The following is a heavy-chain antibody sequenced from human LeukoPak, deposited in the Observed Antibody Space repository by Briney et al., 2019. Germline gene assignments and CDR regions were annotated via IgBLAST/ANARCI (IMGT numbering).Heavy chain of an antibody. J-gene: IGHJ3*02. V-gene: IGHV4-61*09. CDR2: IYTSGST. CDR3: ARTPHYYDSKGAFDI. D-gene: IGHD3-22*01. CDR1: GGSISGGSSY. Sequence: SETLSLTCTVSGGSISGGSSYWSWIRQPAGKGLEWIGHIYTSGSTNYNPSLKSRVTISVDTSKSQFSLKLSSVTAADTAVYYCARTPHYYDSKGAFDIWGQGTMVTVSS.